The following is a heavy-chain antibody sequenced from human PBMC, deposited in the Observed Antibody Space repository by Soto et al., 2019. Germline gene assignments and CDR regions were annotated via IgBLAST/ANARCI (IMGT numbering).Heavy chain of an antibody. D-gene: IGHD1-26*01. Sequence: GESLKISCKGSGYSFTSYWIGWVRQMPGKGLEWMGIIYPGDSDTRYSTPFQGQVHISADKSISTAYLQWSRLKASATAMYSCARPTRSGGRANYFDYWGQGTLVTVSS. J-gene: IGHJ4*02. CDR1: GYSFTSYW. CDR3: ARPTRSGGRANYFDY. CDR2: IYPGDSDT. V-gene: IGHV5-51*01.